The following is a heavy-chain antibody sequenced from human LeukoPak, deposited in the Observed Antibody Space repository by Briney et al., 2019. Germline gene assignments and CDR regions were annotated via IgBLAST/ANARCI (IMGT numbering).Heavy chain of an antibody. V-gene: IGHV4-38-2*01. J-gene: IGHJ6*03. CDR3: ATLGAVAGTKYYYYYMDV. D-gene: IGHD6-19*01. Sequence: PSETLSLTCAVSGYSISSGYYWGWIRQPPGKGLEWIGEINHSGSTNYNPSLKSRVTISVDTSKNQFSLKLSSVTAADTAVYYCATLGAVAGTKYYYYYMDVWGKGTTVTVSS. CDR2: INHSGST. CDR1: GYSISSGYY.